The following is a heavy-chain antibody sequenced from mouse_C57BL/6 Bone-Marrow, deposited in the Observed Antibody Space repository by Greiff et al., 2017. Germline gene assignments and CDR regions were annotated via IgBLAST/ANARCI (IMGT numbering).Heavy chain of an antibody. V-gene: IGHV5-15*01. CDR1: GFTFSDYG. J-gene: IGHJ4*01. CDR3: ARPMDY. Sequence: DVTLVAPGPGLVQPGGSLKLPCAASGFTFSDYGMAWVRQAPRKGPEWVASISNLAYSIYYADTVTGRFTISRENAKNTLYLEMSSLRSEDTAMYYCARPMDYWGQGTSVTVSS. CDR2: ISNLAYSI.